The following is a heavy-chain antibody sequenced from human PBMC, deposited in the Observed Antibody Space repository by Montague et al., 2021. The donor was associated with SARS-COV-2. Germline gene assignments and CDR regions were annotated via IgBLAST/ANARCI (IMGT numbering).Heavy chain of an antibody. J-gene: IGHJ4*02. CDR2: IYHSGST. CDR3: ARSQDCSTSSCHFDY. CDR1: GYSISSGYY. V-gene: IGHV4-38-2*02. Sequence: SETLSLTCTVSGYSISSGYYWGWIRQPPGKGLEWIGSIYHSGSTXYNPSLKSRVTISVDTSKNQFSLQLSSVTAADTAVYYCARSQDCSTSSCHFDYWGQGTLVTVSS. D-gene: IGHD2-2*01.